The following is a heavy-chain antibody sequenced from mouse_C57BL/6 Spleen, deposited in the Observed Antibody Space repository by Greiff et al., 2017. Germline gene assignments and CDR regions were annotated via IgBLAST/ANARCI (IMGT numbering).Heavy chain of an antibody. Sequence: VQLQQSGPELVKPGASVKISCKASVYTFTDYYMNWVKQSHGKSLEWIGDINPNNGGTSYNQKFKGKATLTVDKSSSTAYMELRSLTSEDSAVYYCAREYYYGSGYYFDYWGQGTTLTVAS. D-gene: IGHD1-1*01. CDR1: VYTFTDYY. CDR2: INPNNGGT. J-gene: IGHJ2*01. V-gene: IGHV1-26*01. CDR3: AREYYYGSGYYFDY.